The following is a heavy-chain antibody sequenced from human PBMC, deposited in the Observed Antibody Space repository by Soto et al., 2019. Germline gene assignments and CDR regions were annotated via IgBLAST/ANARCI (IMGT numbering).Heavy chain of an antibody. V-gene: IGHV1-3*01. CDR1: GFTFINYA. J-gene: IGHJ3*02. D-gene: IGHD3-10*01. CDR2: INPAKGDT. CDR3: AREYFRAFDI. Sequence: ASVKVSCKSSGFTFINYAIHWVRQAPGQSLEWMGWINPAKGDTKYSERFQGRVTITRDTSASTAYMELSSLRSEDTAIYFCAREYFRAFDIWGQGTRVTVSS.